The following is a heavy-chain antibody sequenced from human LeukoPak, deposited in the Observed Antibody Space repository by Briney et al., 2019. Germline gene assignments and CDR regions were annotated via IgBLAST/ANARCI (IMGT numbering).Heavy chain of an antibody. D-gene: IGHD3-10*01. CDR1: GFTVSNKY. CDR3: ARLGSDAFDI. CDR2: IYSGGST. V-gene: IGHV3-53*01. Sequence: GGSLRLSCAASGFTVSNKYMSWVRQAPGKGLEWVAVIYSGGSTYYADSVRGRFTISRDNSKNTLYLQMNSLRAEDTAVYYCARLGSDAFDIWGQGTMVTVPS. J-gene: IGHJ3*02.